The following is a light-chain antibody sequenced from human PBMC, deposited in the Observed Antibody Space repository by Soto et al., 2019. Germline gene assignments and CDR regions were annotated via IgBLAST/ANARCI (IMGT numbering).Light chain of an antibody. J-gene: IGLJ2*01. Sequence: QSVLTQPPSVSGAPGQRVTISCTGTSSNIGAGYDVHWYQQLPGGAPKLLLYDNNNRXSGVPDRFSGFKSDTSASLVITGXXXXXXADYYCQCQDSSLSDVIFGGGTKLTVL. CDR3: QCQDSSLSDVI. CDR2: DNN. V-gene: IGLV1-40*01. CDR1: SSNIGAGYD.